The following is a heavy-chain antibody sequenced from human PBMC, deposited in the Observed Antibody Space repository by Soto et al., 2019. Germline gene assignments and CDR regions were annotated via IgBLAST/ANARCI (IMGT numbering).Heavy chain of an antibody. Sequence: QVQLQESGPGLVKPSQTLSLTCTVSGGSISSGDYYWSWIRQPPGKGLEWIGYIYYSGSTYYNPSLKSRVXXSXDQXKNQFSLKLSSVTAADTAVYYCARDLSPYYYDSSIWGQGTLVTVSS. CDR1: GGSISSGDYY. CDR2: IYYSGST. J-gene: IGHJ4*02. CDR3: ARDLSPYYYDSSI. V-gene: IGHV4-30-4*01. D-gene: IGHD3-22*01.